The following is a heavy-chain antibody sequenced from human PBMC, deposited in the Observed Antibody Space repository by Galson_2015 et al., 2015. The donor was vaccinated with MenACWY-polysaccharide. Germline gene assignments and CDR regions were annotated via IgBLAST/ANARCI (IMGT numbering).Heavy chain of an antibody. Sequence: SVKVSCKASGGTFSSYAISWVRQAPGQGLEWMGGIIPIFGTANYAQKFQGRVTITADESTSTAYMELSSLRSEDTAVYYCARGVDIVVVPAASGRVGRYYYYYYMDVWGKGTTVTVSS. CDR1: GGTFSSYA. CDR2: IIPIFGTA. V-gene: IGHV1-69*13. J-gene: IGHJ6*03. CDR3: ARGVDIVVVPAASGRVGRYYYYYYMDV. D-gene: IGHD2-2*03.